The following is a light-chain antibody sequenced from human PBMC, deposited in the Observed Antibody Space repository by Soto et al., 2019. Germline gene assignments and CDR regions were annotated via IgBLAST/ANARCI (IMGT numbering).Light chain of an antibody. J-gene: IGLJ2*01. CDR1: SSDVGGYNY. CDR3: SSYTSSSTPFVV. CDR2: DVS. V-gene: IGLV2-14*01. Sequence: QSGLTQPASVSGSPGQSITISCTGTSSDVGGYNYVSWYQQHPGKAPKLMIYDVSNRPSGVSNRFSGSKSGNTASLTISGLQAEDEADYYCSSYTSSSTPFVVFGGGTKLTVL.